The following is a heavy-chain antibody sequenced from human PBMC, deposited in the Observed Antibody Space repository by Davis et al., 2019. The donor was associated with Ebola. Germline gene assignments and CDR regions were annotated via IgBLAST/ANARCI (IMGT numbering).Heavy chain of an antibody. CDR2: ISGSGGST. CDR3: AREGWKYYYDSSGYHTYYGMDV. J-gene: IGHJ6*04. Sequence: GESLKISCTDSVITFSSYAMTWVRQAPGKGLEWVSAISGSGGSTYYADSVKGRFTISRDNAKNSLYLQMNSLRDEDTAVYYCAREGWKYYYDSSGYHTYYGMDVWGKGTTVTVSS. D-gene: IGHD3-22*01. V-gene: IGHV3-23*01. CDR1: VITFSSYA.